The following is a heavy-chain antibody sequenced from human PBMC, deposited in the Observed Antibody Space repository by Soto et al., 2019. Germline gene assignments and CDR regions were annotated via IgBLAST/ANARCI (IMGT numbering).Heavy chain of an antibody. CDR3: ANASGIVGATTDY. Sequence: ASVKVSCKASGYTFTSCGISWVRQAPGQELEWMGWISAYNGNTNYAQKLQGRVTMTTDKSTSTAYIELRSLRYDDTAVYYCANASGIVGATTDYWGQGTLVTVSS. V-gene: IGHV1-18*01. CDR2: ISAYNGNT. CDR1: GYTFTSCG. D-gene: IGHD1-26*01. J-gene: IGHJ4*02.